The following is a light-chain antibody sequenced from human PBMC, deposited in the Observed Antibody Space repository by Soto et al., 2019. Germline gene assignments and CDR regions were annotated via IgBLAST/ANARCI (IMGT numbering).Light chain of an antibody. Sequence: EIVLTQSPGTLSLSPGERATLSCRASQSVSSNYLAWYQQEPGQAPRLLIYGASSRATGIPDRFSGSGSGTDFTLTISGLEPEDFAVYYCQQYGSSPFTFGPGTKVDIK. J-gene: IGKJ3*01. CDR2: GAS. CDR3: QQYGSSPFT. V-gene: IGKV3-20*01. CDR1: QSVSSNY.